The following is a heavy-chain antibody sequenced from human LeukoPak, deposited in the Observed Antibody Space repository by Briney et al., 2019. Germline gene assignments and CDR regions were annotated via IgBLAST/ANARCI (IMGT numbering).Heavy chain of an antibody. CDR2: MNPNSGDT. J-gene: IGHJ4*02. CDR1: GYTFTSYD. CDR3: ASVTPNWYYFDY. Sequence: ASVKVSCKASGYTFTSYDINWLRQATGLGLEWMGWMNPNSGDTGYAQKFQGRVTMTRNTSISTAYMELSSLRSEDTAVYYCASVTPNWYYFDYWGQGTLVTVSS. V-gene: IGHV1-8*01. D-gene: IGHD2-8*01.